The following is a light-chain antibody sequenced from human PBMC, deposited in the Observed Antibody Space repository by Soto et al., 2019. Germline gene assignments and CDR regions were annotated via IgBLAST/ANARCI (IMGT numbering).Light chain of an antibody. CDR2: EVT. V-gene: IGLV2-14*01. CDR1: SSDVGDYNY. J-gene: IGLJ1*01. CDR3: CSYASSNTRV. Sequence: QSVLTQPASVSGSPGQSITISCTGTSSDVGDYNYVSWYQHHPGKAPELIIYEVTNRPSGISNRFSGSKSGSTASLTISGLQAEDEADYYCCSYASSNTRVFGSGTKLTVL.